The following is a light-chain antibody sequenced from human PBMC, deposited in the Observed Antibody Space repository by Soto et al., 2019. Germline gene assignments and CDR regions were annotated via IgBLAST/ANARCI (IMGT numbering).Light chain of an antibody. J-gene: IGLJ3*02. V-gene: IGLV1-40*01. CDR3: QSYDSSMSGSV. CDR2: GNS. Sequence: QSVLTQPPSVSGAPGQRVTISCTGSSSNIGAGYDVHWYQQLPGTAPKLLIYGNSNRPSGVPDRFSGSKSGTSASLAITGVEDDDEADYYCQSYDSSMSGSVFGGGTKLTVL. CDR1: SSNIGAGYD.